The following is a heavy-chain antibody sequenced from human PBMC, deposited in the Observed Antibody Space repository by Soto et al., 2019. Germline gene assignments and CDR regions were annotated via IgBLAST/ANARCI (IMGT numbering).Heavy chain of an antibody. CDR3: AREAVVAASPWFDP. Sequence: SETLSLTCTVSGGSISSYYWSWIRQPPGKGLEWIGYIYYSGSTNYNPSLKSRVTISVDTSKNQFSLKLSSVTAADTAVYYCAREAVVAASPWFDPWGQGTLVTV. CDR2: IYYSGST. J-gene: IGHJ5*02. D-gene: IGHD2-15*01. CDR1: GGSISSYY. V-gene: IGHV4-59*12.